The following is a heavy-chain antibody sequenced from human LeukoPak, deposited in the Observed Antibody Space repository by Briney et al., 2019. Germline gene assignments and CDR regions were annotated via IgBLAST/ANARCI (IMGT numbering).Heavy chain of an antibody. CDR2: MNPNSGNT. J-gene: IGHJ6*02. V-gene: IGHV1-8*01. CDR3: ARALYCTNGVCSYYYYYGMDV. D-gene: IGHD2-8*01. CDR1: GYTFTSYD. Sequence: ASVKVSCKASGYTFTSYDINWVRQATGQGLEWMGWMNPNSGNTDYAQKFQGRVTMTRNTSISTAYMELSSLRSEDTAVYYSARALYCTNGVCSYYYYYGMDVWGQGTTVTVSS.